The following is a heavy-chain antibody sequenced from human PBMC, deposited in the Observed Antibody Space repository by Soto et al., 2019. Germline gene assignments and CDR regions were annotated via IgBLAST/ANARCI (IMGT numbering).Heavy chain of an antibody. J-gene: IGHJ6*03. CDR3: TNLNYCVDV. Sequence: GGSLRLSCAASGFSFSNAWMSWVRQLPGKGLEWVGHIKSKTDGGTADYAAPVKGRFTISRDDSKNTLYLQMNSLKTEDTAMFYCTNLNYCVDVWGKGTTVTVSS. CDR2: IKSKTDGGTA. V-gene: IGHV3-15*01. CDR1: GFSFSNAW.